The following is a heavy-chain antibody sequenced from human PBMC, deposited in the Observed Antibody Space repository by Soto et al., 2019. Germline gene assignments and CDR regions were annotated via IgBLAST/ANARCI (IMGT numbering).Heavy chain of an antibody. CDR2: IKQDGSEK. D-gene: IGHD6-13*01. CDR1: GCTFSSYW. V-gene: IGHV3-7*05. Sequence: EVQLVESGGGLVQPGGSLRLSCAASGCTFSSYWMSWVRQAPRKGLEWVANIKQDGSEKYYVDSVKGRFTISRDNAKNSLYLQMNSLRAEDTAVYYCARVQGIAAAGNWFDPWGQGTLVTVSS. J-gene: IGHJ5*02. CDR3: ARVQGIAAAGNWFDP.